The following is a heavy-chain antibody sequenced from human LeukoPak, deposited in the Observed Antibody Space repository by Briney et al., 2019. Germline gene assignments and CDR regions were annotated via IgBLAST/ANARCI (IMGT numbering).Heavy chain of an antibody. CDR3: ASSFAGFLTGLIIHLGWFDP. D-gene: IGHD3-9*01. Sequence: PGGSLRLSCAASGFTFSSYAMSWVRQAPGKGLEWVSAISGSGGSTYYADSVKGRFTIFRDNSKNTLYLQMNSLRAEDTAVYYCASSFAGFLTGLIIHLGWFDPWGQGTLVTVSS. CDR1: GFTFSSYA. V-gene: IGHV3-23*01. CDR2: ISGSGGST. J-gene: IGHJ5*02.